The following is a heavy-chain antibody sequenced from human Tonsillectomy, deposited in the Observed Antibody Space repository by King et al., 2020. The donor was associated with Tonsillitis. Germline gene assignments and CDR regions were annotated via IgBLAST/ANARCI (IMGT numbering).Heavy chain of an antibody. CDR1: GGTFSSYA. D-gene: IGHD3-22*01. V-gene: IGHV1-69*04. Sequence: QLVQSGAEVKKPGSSVKGSCKASGGTFSSYAISWVRHAPGQGLEWMGRIIPILGIANYAQKFQGRVTITADKSTSTAYMELSSLRSEDTAVYYCARGDYYDSSGYYYYIWGQGTMVTVSS. CDR2: IIPILGIA. J-gene: IGHJ3*02. CDR3: ARGDYYDSSGYYYYI.